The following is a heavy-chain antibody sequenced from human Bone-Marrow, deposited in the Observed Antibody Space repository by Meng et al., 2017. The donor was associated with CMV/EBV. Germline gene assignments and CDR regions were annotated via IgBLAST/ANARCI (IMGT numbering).Heavy chain of an antibody. CDR2: INHSGST. J-gene: IGHJ4*02. CDR1: GGSFSGYY. D-gene: IGHD6-19*01. CDR3: ARSGYSSGWTKFPFDY. V-gene: IGHV4-34*01. Sequence: SETLSLTCAVHGGSFSGYYWSWIRQPPGKGLEWIGEINHSGSTNYNPSLKSRVTISVDTSKNQFSLKLSSVTAADTAVYYCARSGYSSGWTKFPFDYWGQGTLVTVSS.